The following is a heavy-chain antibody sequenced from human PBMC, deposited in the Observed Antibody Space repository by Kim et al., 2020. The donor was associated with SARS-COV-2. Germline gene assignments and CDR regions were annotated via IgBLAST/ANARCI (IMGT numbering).Heavy chain of an antibody. CDR3: ARDTEGSGSYLDS. J-gene: IGHJ4*02. Sequence: YYADAVKGRFTTSRDKSNYTLYLQMNSLGPADTALYYCARDTEGSGSYLDSWGQGTLVTVSS. D-gene: IGHD3-10*01. V-gene: IGHV3-30*01.